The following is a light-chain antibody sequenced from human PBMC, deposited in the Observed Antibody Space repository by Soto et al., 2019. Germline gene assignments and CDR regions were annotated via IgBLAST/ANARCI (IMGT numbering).Light chain of an antibody. V-gene: IGLV2-14*01. CDR3: CSYAGSYTVV. CDR1: SSDVGNYNY. CDR2: EVS. Sequence: QSALTQPASVSGSPGQSITISCTGTSSDVGNYNYVSWYQQHPAKAPKLMIFEVSNRPSGISSRFSGSKSGNTASLTISGLQAEDEADYYCCSYAGSYTVVFGGGTKLTVL. J-gene: IGLJ2*01.